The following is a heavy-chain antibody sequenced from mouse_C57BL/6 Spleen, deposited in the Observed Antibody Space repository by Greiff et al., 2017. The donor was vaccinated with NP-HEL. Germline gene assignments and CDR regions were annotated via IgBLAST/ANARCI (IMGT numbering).Heavy chain of an antibody. V-gene: IGHV1-47*01. CDR1: GYTFTTYP. D-gene: IGHD1-1*01. Sequence: QVQLQQSGAELVKPGASVKMSCKASGYTFTTYPIEWMKQNHGKSLEWIGNFHPYNDDTKYNEKFKGKATLTVEKSSSTVYLELSRLTSDDSAVYYCERRGYYYDSSYAFDVWGTGTTVTVSS. J-gene: IGHJ1*03. CDR3: ERRGYYYDSSYAFDV. CDR2: FHPYNDDT.